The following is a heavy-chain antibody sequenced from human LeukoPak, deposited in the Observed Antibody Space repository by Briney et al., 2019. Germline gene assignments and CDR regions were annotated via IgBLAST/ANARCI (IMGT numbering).Heavy chain of an antibody. CDR3: ARDLSGRYSSGWTAAGY. V-gene: IGHV4-30-2*01. J-gene: IGHJ4*02. CDR1: GGSISSGGYY. D-gene: IGHD6-19*01. CDR2: IYHSGST. Sequence: PSQTLSLTCTVSGGSISSGGYYWSWIRQPPGKGLEWIGYIYHSGSTYYNPSLKSRVTISVDRSKNQFSLKLSSVTAADTAVYYCARDLSGRYSSGWTAAGYWGQGTLVTVSS.